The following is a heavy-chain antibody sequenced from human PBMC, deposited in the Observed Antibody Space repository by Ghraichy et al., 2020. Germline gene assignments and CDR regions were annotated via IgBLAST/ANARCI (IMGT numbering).Heavy chain of an antibody. Sequence: GGSLRLSCAASGFTFSSYAMGWVRQAPGKGLEWVSAISGSGGSTYYADSVKGRFTISRDNSKNTLYLQMNSLRAEDTAVYYCANAPGLTVITMVRGVIGRMDVWGQGTTVTVSS. CDR2: ISGSGGST. CDR1: GFTFSSYA. V-gene: IGHV3-23*01. J-gene: IGHJ6*02. CDR3: ANAPGLTVITMVRGVIGRMDV. D-gene: IGHD3-10*01.